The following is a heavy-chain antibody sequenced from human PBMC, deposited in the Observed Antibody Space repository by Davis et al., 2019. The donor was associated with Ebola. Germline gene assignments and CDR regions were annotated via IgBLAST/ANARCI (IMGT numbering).Heavy chain of an antibody. Sequence: PGGSLRLSCAASGFTFRLYVMHWVRQAPGKGLEWVSVISYDGSNEDYVDSVKGRFTISRDNSKNKVYLQMNSLRPDDTAVYYCARELVSDGWSRGAFDIWGQGTMVTVSS. V-gene: IGHV3-30-3*01. CDR2: ISYDGSNE. D-gene: IGHD6-19*01. CDR3: ARELVSDGWSRGAFDI. CDR1: GFTFRLYV. J-gene: IGHJ3*02.